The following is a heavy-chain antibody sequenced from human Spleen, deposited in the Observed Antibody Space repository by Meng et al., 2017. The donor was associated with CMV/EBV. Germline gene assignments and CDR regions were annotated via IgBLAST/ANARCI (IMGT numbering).Heavy chain of an antibody. Sequence: GESLKISCAASGFTFSNYWMTWVRQAPGRGLEWVANIKEDGSEKYYVDSVKGRFTVSRDNAKNSLSLQMNSLRAEDTAIHYCARVYSSSWGGAFDIWGQGTMVTVSS. J-gene: IGHJ3*02. CDR3: ARVYSSSWGGAFDI. CDR2: IKEDGSEK. V-gene: IGHV3-7*04. CDR1: GFTFSNYW. D-gene: IGHD6-13*01.